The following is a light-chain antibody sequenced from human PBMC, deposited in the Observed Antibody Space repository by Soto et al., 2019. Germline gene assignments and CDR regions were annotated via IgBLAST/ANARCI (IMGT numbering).Light chain of an antibody. J-gene: IGKJ1*01. V-gene: IGKV3-20*01. CDR3: QQYGSPPWT. CDR2: GAS. Sequence: EFVLTQSPGTLSLSPGERATLSCRASQTVRNNYLAWYQQKPGQAPRLLIYGASSRATGIPDRFSGSGSGTDFTLTIIRLEPEDFAVYYCQQYGSPPWTFGQGTKVDIK. CDR1: QTVRNNY.